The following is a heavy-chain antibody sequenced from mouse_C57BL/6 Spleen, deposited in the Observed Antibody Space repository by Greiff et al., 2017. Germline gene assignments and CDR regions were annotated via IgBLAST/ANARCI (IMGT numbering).Heavy chain of an antibody. V-gene: IGHV1-82*01. CDR3: ARGGSMVTTRFDY. Sequence: VQLQQSGPELVKPGASVKISCKASGYAFSSSWMNWVKQRPGKGLEWIGRIYPGDGDTNYNGKFKGKATLTADKSSSTAYMQLSSLTSEDSAVYFCARGGSMVTTRFDYWGQGTTLTVSS. CDR1: GYAFSSSW. J-gene: IGHJ2*01. D-gene: IGHD2-2*01. CDR2: IYPGDGDT.